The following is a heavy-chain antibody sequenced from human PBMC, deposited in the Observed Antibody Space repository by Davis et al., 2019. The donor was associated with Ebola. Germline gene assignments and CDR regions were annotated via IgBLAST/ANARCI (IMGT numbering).Heavy chain of an antibody. Sequence: AASVKVSCKASGYTFTSYAMNWVRQAPGQGLEWMGWINTNTGNPTYAQGFTGRFVFSLDTSVSTAYLQISSLKAEDTAVYYCAREGGVRYCSGGSCYGGFTDYWGQGTLVTVSS. CDR3: AREGGVRYCSGGSCYGGFTDY. D-gene: IGHD2-15*01. V-gene: IGHV7-4-1*02. CDR1: GYTFTSYA. J-gene: IGHJ4*02. CDR2: INTNTGNP.